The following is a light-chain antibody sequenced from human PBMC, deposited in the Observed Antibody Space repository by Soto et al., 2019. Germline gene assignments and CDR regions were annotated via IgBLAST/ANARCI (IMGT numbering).Light chain of an antibody. J-gene: IGLJ3*02. CDR2: EVS. CDR1: SSDVGGYNS. V-gene: IGLV2-8*01. Sequence: QSVLTQPPSASGSPGQSVTISCTGTSSDVGGYNSVSWYQQHPGKAPKLMIYEVSKRPSGAPDRFSGSKSGNTASLTVSGLQAEDEADYYCSSYAGSNTWVFGGGTKLTVL. CDR3: SSYAGSNTWV.